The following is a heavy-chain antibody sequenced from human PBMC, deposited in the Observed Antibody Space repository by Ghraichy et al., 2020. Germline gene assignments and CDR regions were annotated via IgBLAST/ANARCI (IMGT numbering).Heavy chain of an antibody. Sequence: SVKVSCKASGGTFSSYAISWVRQAPGQGLEWMGGIIPIFGTANYAQKFQGRVTITTDESTSTAYMELSSLRSEDTAVYYCAAGIESCSGGSCAVVTGWFDPWGQGTLVTVSS. J-gene: IGHJ5*02. CDR2: IIPIFGTA. D-gene: IGHD2-15*01. CDR1: GGTFSSYA. V-gene: IGHV1-69*05. CDR3: AAGIESCSGGSCAVVTGWFDP.